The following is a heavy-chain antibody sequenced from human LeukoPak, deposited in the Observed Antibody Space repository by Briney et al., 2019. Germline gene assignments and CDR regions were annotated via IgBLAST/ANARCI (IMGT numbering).Heavy chain of an antibody. Sequence: GGSLRLSCAASEFSFSTTWMHWVRQPPGQGLVWVARITSDGTSTSYAESVRGRFTISRDNAKNTLYLQMNSLRAEDTAVYYCARDWYHAIDYWGQGTLVTVSS. D-gene: IGHD2-2*01. CDR2: ITSDGTST. CDR3: ARDWYHAIDY. J-gene: IGHJ4*02. CDR1: EFSFSTTW. V-gene: IGHV3-74*03.